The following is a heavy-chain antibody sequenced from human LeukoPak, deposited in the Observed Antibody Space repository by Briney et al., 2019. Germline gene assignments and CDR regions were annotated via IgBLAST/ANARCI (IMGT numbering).Heavy chain of an antibody. Sequence: ASVKVSCKASGYTFTAYSMQWVRQAPGQGLEWMGWINPNSGGTDYAHKFQGRVTMTRDTSISTAYMELSRLRSDDTAVYYGARDYYDSSGYYYADAFDIWGQGTMVTVSS. D-gene: IGHD3-22*01. CDR3: ARDYYDSSGYYYADAFDI. CDR1: GYTFTAYS. J-gene: IGHJ3*02. CDR2: INPNSGGT. V-gene: IGHV1-2*02.